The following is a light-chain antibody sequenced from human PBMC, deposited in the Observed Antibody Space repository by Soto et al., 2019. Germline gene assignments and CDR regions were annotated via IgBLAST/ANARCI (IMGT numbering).Light chain of an antibody. J-gene: IGKJ1*01. V-gene: IGKV3-20*01. CDR1: QSVSTSY. CDR3: QQYGSSPPGWA. CDR2: GAS. Sequence: EIVMTQSPATLSVSPGERATLSCRASQSVSTSYLAWYQQKPGQAPRLLIYGASSRATGIPDRFSGSGSGTDFTLTISRLEPEDFAVYYCQQYGSSPPGWAFGQGTKVDI.